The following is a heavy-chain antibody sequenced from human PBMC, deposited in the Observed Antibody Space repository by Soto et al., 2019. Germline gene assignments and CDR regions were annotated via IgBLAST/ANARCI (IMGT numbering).Heavy chain of an antibody. D-gene: IGHD3-22*01. Sequence: GGSLRLSCVASGFTFRNYAMSWVRQAPGKGLEWVSTISVSGGTTHYADSVKGRITISRDNSKNTVYLQMNSLRAEDTALYYCAKGLYYYDSSGYRLFDYWGQGALVTVSS. J-gene: IGHJ4*02. CDR1: GFTFRNYA. CDR2: ISVSGGTT. V-gene: IGHV3-23*01. CDR3: AKGLYYYDSSGYRLFDY.